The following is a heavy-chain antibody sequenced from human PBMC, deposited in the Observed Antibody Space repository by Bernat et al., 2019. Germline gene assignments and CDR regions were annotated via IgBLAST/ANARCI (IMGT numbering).Heavy chain of an antibody. CDR2: IHYSGST. CDR3: ARQGLSRPTNWTFDY. CDR1: GGSISSYY. D-gene: IGHD1-1*01. Sequence: QMQLQESGPGLVKPSETLSLTCTVSGGSISSYYWSWIRQPPGKGLEWIGYIHYSGSTNYNPSLKSRVTISVDTSKNQFSLKLSAVTAADTALYYCARQGLSRPTNWTFDYWGQGTLVTVSS. V-gene: IGHV4-59*08. J-gene: IGHJ4*02.